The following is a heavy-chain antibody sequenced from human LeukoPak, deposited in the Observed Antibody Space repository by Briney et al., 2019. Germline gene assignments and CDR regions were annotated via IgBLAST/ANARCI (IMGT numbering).Heavy chain of an antibody. Sequence: VSLRLSCAASGFTFSSYAMSWVRQAPGKGLEWVSAITGSGASTYYADSVKGRFTISRDNSKNTLYLQMNSLRAEDMAVYYCAKGGCTSTSCYDTYYYGMDVWGQGTTVTVSS. CDR1: GFTFSSYA. V-gene: IGHV3-23*01. J-gene: IGHJ6*02. D-gene: IGHD2-2*01. CDR3: AKGGCTSTSCYDTYYYGMDV. CDR2: ITGSGAST.